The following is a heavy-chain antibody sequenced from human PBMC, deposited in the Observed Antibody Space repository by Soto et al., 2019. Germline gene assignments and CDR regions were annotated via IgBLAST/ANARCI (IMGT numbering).Heavy chain of an antibody. CDR2: TYYRSKWYN. V-gene: IGHV6-1*01. Sequence: PSQTLSLTCAISGDSVSSNSAAWNWIRQSPSRGLEWLGRTYYRSKWYNDYAVSVKSRITINPDTSKNQFSLQLNSVTPEDTAVYDGAGGGYFDWTFDEWGQGTLVTVSS. D-gene: IGHD3-9*01. CDR3: AGGGYFDWTFDE. CDR1: GDSVSSNSAA. J-gene: IGHJ4*02.